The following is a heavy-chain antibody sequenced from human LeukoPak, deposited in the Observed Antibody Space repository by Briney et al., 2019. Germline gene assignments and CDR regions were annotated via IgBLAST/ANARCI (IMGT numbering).Heavy chain of an antibody. CDR3: AREDSGYSGYETTFDY. CDR1: GGTFSRYA. D-gene: IGHD5-12*01. J-gene: IGHJ4*02. Sequence: SVKVSCKASGGTFSRYAISWVRQAPGQGLEWMGRIIPILGIANYAQKFQGRVTITADKSTSTSYMELSSLRSEDTAVYYCAREDSGYSGYETTFDYWCQGTLVPVSS. CDR2: IIPILGIA. V-gene: IGHV1-69*04.